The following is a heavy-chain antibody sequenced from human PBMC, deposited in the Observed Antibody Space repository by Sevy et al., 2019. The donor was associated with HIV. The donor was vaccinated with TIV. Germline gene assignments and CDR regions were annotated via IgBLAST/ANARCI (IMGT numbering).Heavy chain of an antibody. D-gene: IGHD4-4*01. Sequence: GGSLRLSCAASGFTFSGFGMHWVRQAPGKGLEWVAVIWYDESNEYYGDSVKGRFTISRDNSKNTVYLPMNSLRVEDTALYYCAKDSSPYSNHFDYWGRGTLVTVSS. V-gene: IGHV3-33*06. CDR2: IWYDESNE. CDR1: GFTFSGFG. CDR3: AKDSSPYSNHFDY. J-gene: IGHJ4*02.